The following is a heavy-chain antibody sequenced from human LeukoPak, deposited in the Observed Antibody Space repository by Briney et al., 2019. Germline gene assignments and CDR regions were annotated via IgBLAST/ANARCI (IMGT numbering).Heavy chain of an antibody. CDR1: GGSFSGYY. CDR3: ARGPKITIFGVVIRYYFDY. D-gene: IGHD3-3*01. Sequence: PSETLSLTCAVYGGSFSGYYWSWIRQPPGKGLEWIGEINHSGSTNYNPSLKSPVTISVDTSKNQFSLKLSSATAADTAVYYCARGPKITIFGVVIRYYFDYWGQGTLVTVSS. CDR2: INHSGST. V-gene: IGHV4-34*01. J-gene: IGHJ4*02.